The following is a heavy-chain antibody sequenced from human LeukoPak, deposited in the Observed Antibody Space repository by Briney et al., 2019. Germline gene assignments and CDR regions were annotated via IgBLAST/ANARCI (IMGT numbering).Heavy chain of an antibody. CDR1: GFTFSSYA. Sequence: PGGSLRLSCAASGFTFSSYAMSWVRQAPGKGLEGVSAISGSGVSTYYADSVKGRFTISRENSKNTLYLQMNSLRAEDTAVYYCAKGIVGATRKINFFDYWGQGTLVTVSS. CDR2: ISGSGVST. V-gene: IGHV3-23*01. J-gene: IGHJ4*02. CDR3: AKGIVGATRKINFFDY. D-gene: IGHD1-26*01.